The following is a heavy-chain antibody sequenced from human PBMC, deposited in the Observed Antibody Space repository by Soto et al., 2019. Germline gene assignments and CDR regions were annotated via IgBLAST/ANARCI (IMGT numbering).Heavy chain of an antibody. CDR3: NPARSIAAQNMCFAF. D-gene: IGHD6-6*01. CDR1: GFTFSNAW. V-gene: IGHV3-15*01. J-gene: IGHJ4*02. CDR2: IKSKTDGGTT. Sequence: GGSLRLSCAASGFTFSNAWMSWVRQAPGKGLEWVGRIKSKTDGGTTDYAAPGKGRFTISRDDSKNTLYLQMNSLKTEDTAVYYCNPARSIAAQNMCFAFWGQGTMVTVSS.